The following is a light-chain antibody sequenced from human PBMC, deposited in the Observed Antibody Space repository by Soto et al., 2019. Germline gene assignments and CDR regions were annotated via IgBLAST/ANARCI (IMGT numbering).Light chain of an antibody. Sequence: EIALTQSPGTLSLSPGERATLSCRASQTVNNNYVAWYQQKPRQAHRLIIFRASNKATGIPDRFSGSGCGTDFTLTISRLEPEDFAVYYGQQYGSSPTITFRQWTRLEIK. CDR2: RAS. J-gene: IGKJ5*01. V-gene: IGKV3-20*01. CDR1: QTVNNNY. CDR3: QQYGSSPTIT.